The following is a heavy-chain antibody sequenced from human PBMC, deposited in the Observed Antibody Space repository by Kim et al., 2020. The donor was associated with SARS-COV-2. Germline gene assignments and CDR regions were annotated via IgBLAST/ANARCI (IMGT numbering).Heavy chain of an antibody. CDR2: ISDSSSTI. CDR3: TKVSLPYVSVNTFEY. D-gene: IGHD3-10*01. J-gene: IGHJ4*02. V-gene: IGHV3-48*02. Sequence: GGSLRLSCAASGFTFSSYGMNWVRQAPGEGLEWISYISDSSSTIYYADSVKGRFTVSRDNAESSLYLQMSSLRDDDTAVYYCTKVSLPYVSVNTFEYWGQGTLVTVSS. CDR1: GFTFSSYG.